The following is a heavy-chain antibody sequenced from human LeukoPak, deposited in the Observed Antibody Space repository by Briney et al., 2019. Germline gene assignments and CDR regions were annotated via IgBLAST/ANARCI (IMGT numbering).Heavy chain of an antibody. J-gene: IGHJ6*02. V-gene: IGHV3-74*01. CDR3: ARKAYYDFWSGYYTDYYYYYGMDV. D-gene: IGHD3-3*01. Sequence: GGSLRLSRAASGFTFSSYWMHWVRQAPGKGLVWVSRINSDGSSTSYADSVKGRFTVSRDNAKNTLYLQMNSLRAEDTAVYYCARKAYYDFWSGYYTDYYYYYGMDVWGQGTTVTVSS. CDR2: INSDGSST. CDR1: GFTFSSYW.